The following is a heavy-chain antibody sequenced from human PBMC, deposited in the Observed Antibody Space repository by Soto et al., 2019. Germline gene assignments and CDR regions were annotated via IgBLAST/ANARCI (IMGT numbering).Heavy chain of an antibody. Sequence: PSETLSLTCTVSGGSINTYYWSWIRQPPGKGLEWIGYIYYSGSTNYNPSLKSRVTISVDTSKNQFSLKLSSVTAADTAVYYCARSDGRYLGQGTLVTVSS. CDR2: IYYSGST. CDR3: ARSDGRY. V-gene: IGHV4-59*01. J-gene: IGHJ4*02. CDR1: GGSINTYY.